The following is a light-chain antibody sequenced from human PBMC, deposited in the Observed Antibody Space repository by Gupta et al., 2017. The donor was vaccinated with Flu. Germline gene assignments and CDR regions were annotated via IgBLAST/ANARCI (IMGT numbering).Light chain of an antibody. CDR2: TNN. Sequence: VTISCSGSSSNIGSNTVNWYQQLPRTAPKLLIYTNNQRPSGVPARFSGSKSDTSASLAISGLQSEDEADYYCASWDDSLNGGVFGGGTKLTVL. CDR3: ASWDDSLNGGV. V-gene: IGLV1-44*01. CDR1: SSNIGSNT. J-gene: IGLJ3*02.